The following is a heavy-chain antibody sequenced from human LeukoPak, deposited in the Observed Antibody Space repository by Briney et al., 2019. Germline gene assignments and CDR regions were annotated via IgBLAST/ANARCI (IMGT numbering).Heavy chain of an antibody. V-gene: IGHV3-30*18. CDR2: ISYDGSNK. J-gene: IGHJ3*02. Sequence: GGSLRLSCAASGFTFSSYGMHWVRQAPGKGLEWVAVISYDGSNKCFADSVKGRFTISRDNSKNTLYLQMNSLRAEDTAVYYCAKDSGIAVAGTLRAFDIWGQGTWSPSLQ. D-gene: IGHD6-19*01. CDR1: GFTFSSYG. CDR3: AKDSGIAVAGTLRAFDI.